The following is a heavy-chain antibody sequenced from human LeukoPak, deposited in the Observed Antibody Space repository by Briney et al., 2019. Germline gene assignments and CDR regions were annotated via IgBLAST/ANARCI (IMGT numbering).Heavy chain of an antibody. V-gene: IGHV4-59*08. CDR3: ARRGYSSGYYYFDY. CDR1: GGSISGYY. CDR2: IYYSGST. Sequence: PSETLSLTCTVSGGSISGYYWSWIRQPPGKGLGWSGYIYYSGSTNYNPSLKNRVTISVETSKNQFSLKLTSVTAADTAVYYCARRGYSSGYYYFDYWGQGTLVTVSS. J-gene: IGHJ4*02. D-gene: IGHD6-19*01.